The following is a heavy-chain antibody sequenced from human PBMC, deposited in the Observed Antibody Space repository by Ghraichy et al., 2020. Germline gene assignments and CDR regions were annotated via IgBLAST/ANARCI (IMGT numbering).Heavy chain of an antibody. V-gene: IGHV4-59*01. D-gene: IGHD2-21*02. CDR1: GGSMSPFH. CDR2: IFYTGTA. CDR3: ARVMTSYCGGDCYSHYFAF. Sequence: SETLSLTCSVSGGSMSPFHWSWFRKSPGKGLEWIGNIFYTGTATYNSALKSRVTISIDTSTNQFSLKLRSMTAADTAVYYCARVMTSYCGGDCYSHYFAFWGQGTLVTASS. J-gene: IGHJ4*02.